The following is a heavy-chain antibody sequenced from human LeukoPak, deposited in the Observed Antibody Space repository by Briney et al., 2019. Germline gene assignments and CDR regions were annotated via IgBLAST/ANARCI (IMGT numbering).Heavy chain of an antibody. D-gene: IGHD2-2*01. V-gene: IGHV1-69*13. CDR1: GGTFSSYG. CDR2: IIPIFDSA. J-gene: IGHJ2*01. Sequence: SVKVSCKASGGTFSSYGFSWVRQAPGQGLEWMGGIIPIFDSAHYAQKFQGRVTITADEFTSTAYMELSSLRSEDTAVYYCARHLWYCSGTSCTLDGDLWGRGTLVTVSS. CDR3: ARHLWYCSGTSCTLDGDL.